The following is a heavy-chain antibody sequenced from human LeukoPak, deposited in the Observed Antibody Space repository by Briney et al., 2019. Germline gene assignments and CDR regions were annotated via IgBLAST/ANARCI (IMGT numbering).Heavy chain of an antibody. CDR2: IYHSGST. CDR3: ARYYDFWSGQNWFDP. J-gene: IGHJ5*02. D-gene: IGHD3-3*01. V-gene: IGHV4-30-2*01. CDR1: GGSISSGGYY. Sequence: SETLSLTCTVSGGSISSGGYYWSWIRQPPGKGLEWIGYIYHSGSTYYNPSLKSRVTISVDRSKNQFSLKLSSVTAADTAVYYCARYYDFWSGQNWFDPWGQGTLVTVSS.